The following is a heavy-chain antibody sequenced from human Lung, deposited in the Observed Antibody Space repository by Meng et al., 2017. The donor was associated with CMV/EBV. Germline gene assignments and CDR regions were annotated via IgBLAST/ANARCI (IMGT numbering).Heavy chain of an antibody. CDR3: ARGNYYDFWSGYGAPPPPRIHPHDFDY. D-gene: IGHD3-3*01. J-gene: IGHJ4*02. V-gene: IGHV4-39*07. CDR1: GGSISSSSYY. CDR2: IYYSGST. Sequence: GSLRLSCTVSGGSISSSSYYWGWIRQPPGKGLEWIGSIYYSGSTYYNPSLKSRVTISVDTSKNQFSLKLSSVTAADTAVYYCARGNYYDFWSGYGAPPPPRIHPHDFDYWGQGXLVTVSS.